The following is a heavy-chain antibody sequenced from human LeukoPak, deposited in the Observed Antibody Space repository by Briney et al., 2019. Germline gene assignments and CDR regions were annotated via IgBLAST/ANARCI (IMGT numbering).Heavy chain of an antibody. CDR3: ARRDYGSDLLGNFDY. V-gene: IGHV5-51*01. D-gene: IGHD4-17*01. CDR2: IYPGDSNT. Sequence: GESLKISCKGTGYSFSNYWIGWVRQMPGKGLEWMGIIYPGDSNTRYSPTFQGQVTMSADKSINTAYLQWSSLTASDSAIYYCARRDYGSDLLGNFDYWGQGTLVSVSS. J-gene: IGHJ4*02. CDR1: GYSFSNYW.